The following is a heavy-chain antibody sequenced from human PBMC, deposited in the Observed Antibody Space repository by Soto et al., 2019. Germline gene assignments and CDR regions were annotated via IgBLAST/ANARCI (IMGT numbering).Heavy chain of an antibody. V-gene: IGHV4-39*01. Sequence: SETLSLTCSVSGGSLSSSSYYWGWIRQPPGKGLEWSGSIYYSGSTYYNPSLKSRVTISVDTSKNQFSLKLSSVTAADTAVYYCARVPDRWGQGTLVPSPQ. CDR1: GGSLSSSSYY. J-gene: IGHJ5*02. CDR2: IYYSGST. CDR3: ARVPDR. D-gene: IGHD2-2*01.